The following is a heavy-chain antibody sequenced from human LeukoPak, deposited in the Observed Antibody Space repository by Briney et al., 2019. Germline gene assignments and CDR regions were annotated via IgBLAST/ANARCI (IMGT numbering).Heavy chain of an antibody. J-gene: IGHJ6*02. V-gene: IGHV4-31*03. CDR1: GGSISSGGHY. CDR3: ARNYASGNYFDFYYYNMDV. Sequence: SETLSLTCTVSGGSISSGGHYWSWIRQHPGKGLEWIGHIYYSGSTYYNPSLKSRVTISVDTSKNQFSLKPSSVTAADTAVYYCARNYASGNYFDFYYYNMDVWGQGTTVTVSS. D-gene: IGHD3-10*01. CDR2: IYYSGST.